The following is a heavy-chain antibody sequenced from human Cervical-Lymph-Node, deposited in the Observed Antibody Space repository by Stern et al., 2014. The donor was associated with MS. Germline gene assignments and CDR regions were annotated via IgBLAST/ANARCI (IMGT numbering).Heavy chain of an antibody. V-gene: IGHV1-18*04. CDR2: ISAYNGNT. J-gene: IGHJ6*02. CDR3: ARSPPVFGVPTSGPYYGMDV. CDR1: GYTFTSYG. D-gene: IGHD3-3*01. Sequence: QVQLVQSGTEVKKPGASVKVSCKTSGYTFTSYGISWVRQAPGQGLEWIGWISAYNGNTKYAQKLQGRVTMTPDTSTSTAYVELRSLRSDDTAVYYCARSPPVFGVPTSGPYYGMDVWGQGTTVTVSS.